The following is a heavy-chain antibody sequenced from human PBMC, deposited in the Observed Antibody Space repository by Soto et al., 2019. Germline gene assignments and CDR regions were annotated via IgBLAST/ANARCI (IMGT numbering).Heavy chain of an antibody. J-gene: IGHJ5*02. CDR1: GGTFSSYA. CDR3: AKEEDSSGYYSGRNWFDP. V-gene: IGHV1-69*13. Sequence: ASVKVSCKASGGTFSSYAISWVRQAPGQGLEWMGGIIPIFGTANYAQKFQGRVTITADESTSTAYMELSSLRSEDTAVYYCAKEEDSSGYYSGRNWFDPWGQGTLVTVSS. CDR2: IIPIFGTA. D-gene: IGHD3-22*01.